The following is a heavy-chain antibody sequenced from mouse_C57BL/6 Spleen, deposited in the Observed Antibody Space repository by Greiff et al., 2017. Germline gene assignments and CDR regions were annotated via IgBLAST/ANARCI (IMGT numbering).Heavy chain of an antibody. Sequence: QVQLQQPGAELVKPGASVKLSCKASGYTFTSYWMHWVQQRPGRGLEWIGRIDPNSGGTKYNEKFKSKATLTVDKPSSTAYMQLSSLTSEDSAVYYCARGGPICYYGSSDYAMDYWGQGTSVTVSS. V-gene: IGHV1-72*01. D-gene: IGHD1-1*01. CDR2: IDPNSGGT. J-gene: IGHJ4*01. CDR3: ARGGPICYYGSSDYAMDY. CDR1: GYTFTSYW.